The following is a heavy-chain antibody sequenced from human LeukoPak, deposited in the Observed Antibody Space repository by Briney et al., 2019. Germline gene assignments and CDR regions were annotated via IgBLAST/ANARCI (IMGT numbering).Heavy chain of an antibody. CDR3: ASRVEMATTRDY. CDR1: GGSISSSSYY. J-gene: IGHJ4*02. V-gene: IGHV4-39*01. Sequence: PSETLSLTCTVSGGSISSSSYYWGWIRQPPGKGLEWIGIIYYSGSTYYNPSLKSRLTISVDTSKNQFSLKLSSVTATDTAVYYCASRVEMATTRDYWGQGTLVTVSS. D-gene: IGHD5-24*01. CDR2: IYYSGST.